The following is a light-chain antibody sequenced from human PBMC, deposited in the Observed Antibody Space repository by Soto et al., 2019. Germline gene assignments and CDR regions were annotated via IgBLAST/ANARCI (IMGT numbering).Light chain of an antibody. CDR2: AAS. J-gene: IGKJ5*01. V-gene: IGKV1-39*01. Sequence: DVQMTQYPSSLSASVGDRVTITCRASQSIISYLNWYQQKPGKAPKLLIYAASSLQSGVPSRFSGSGSGTDFTLTTSSLQPEDFATYYCQQSYSTPITFGQRTRLEI. CDR1: QSIISY. CDR3: QQSYSTPIT.